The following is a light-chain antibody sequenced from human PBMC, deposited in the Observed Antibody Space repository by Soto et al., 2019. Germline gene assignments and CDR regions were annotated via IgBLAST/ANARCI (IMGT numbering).Light chain of an antibody. Sequence: QSVLTQPPSVSAAPGQRVTICCSGSSSNIGTYSVSWYQQLPGTAPRLLIFDNNERPSGIPDRFSGSKSGTSATLGVTGLQTGDEADYYCGAWDSSLSGVVFGGGTKLTVL. CDR1: SSNIGTYS. CDR2: DNN. V-gene: IGLV1-51*01. CDR3: GAWDSSLSGVV. J-gene: IGLJ2*01.